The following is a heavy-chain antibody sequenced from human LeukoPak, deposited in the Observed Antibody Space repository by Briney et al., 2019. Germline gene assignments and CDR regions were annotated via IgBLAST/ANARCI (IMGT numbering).Heavy chain of an antibody. D-gene: IGHD3-10*01. V-gene: IGHV1-24*01. CDR3: GVRGYGSGSYYNGYGMDV. CDR2: FDPEDGET. CDR1: GYTLTELS. Sequence: ASVKVSCKVSGYTLTELSMHWVRQAPGKGLEWMGGFDPEDGETIYAQKFQGRVTMTEGTSTDTAYMELSSLRSEDTAVYYCGVRGYGSGSYYNGYGMDVWGKGTTVTVSS. J-gene: IGHJ6*04.